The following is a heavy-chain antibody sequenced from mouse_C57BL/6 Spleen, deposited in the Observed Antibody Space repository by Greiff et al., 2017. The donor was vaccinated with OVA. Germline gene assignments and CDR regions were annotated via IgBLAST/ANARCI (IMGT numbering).Heavy chain of an antibody. D-gene: IGHD1-1*01. V-gene: IGHV1-76*01. J-gene: IGHJ3*01. CDR3: ARDLYGSSSGWFAY. CDR2: IYPGSGNT. Sequence: QVQLKESGAELVRPGASVKLSCKASGYTFTDYYINWVKQRPGQGLEWIARIYPGSGNTYYNEKFKGKATLTAEKSSSTAYMQLSSLTSEDSAVYFCARDLYGSSSGWFAYWGQGTLVTVSA. CDR1: GYTFTDYY.